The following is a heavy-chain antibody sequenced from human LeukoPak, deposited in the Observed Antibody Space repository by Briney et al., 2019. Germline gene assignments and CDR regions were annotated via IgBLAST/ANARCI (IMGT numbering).Heavy chain of an antibody. V-gene: IGHV1-2*02. CDR3: ARDMMITFGGVIGPPDY. CDR1: GYTFTGYY. D-gene: IGHD3-16*02. CDR2: INPNSGGT. J-gene: IGHJ4*02. Sequence: ASVKVSCKASGYTFTGYYMHWVRQAPGQGLEWMGWINPNSGGTNYAQKFQGRVTMTRDTSISTAYMELSRLRSDDTAVYYCARDMMITFGGVIGPPDYWGQGTLVTVSS.